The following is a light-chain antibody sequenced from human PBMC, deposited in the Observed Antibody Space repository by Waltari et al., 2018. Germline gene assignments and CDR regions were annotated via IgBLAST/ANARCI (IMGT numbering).Light chain of an antibody. J-gene: IGLJ2*01. CDR1: SSNIGSNS. V-gene: IGLV1-47*01. CDR2: RNN. CDR3: AAWDDSLSGVV. Sequence: QSVLTQPPSASGTPGQRVTIPCSGRSSNIGSNSVYWYQQLPGPAPKPPIYRNNQRPSGVPDRFSGSKSGTSASLAISGLRSEDEADYYCAAWDDSLSGVVFGGGTKLTVL.